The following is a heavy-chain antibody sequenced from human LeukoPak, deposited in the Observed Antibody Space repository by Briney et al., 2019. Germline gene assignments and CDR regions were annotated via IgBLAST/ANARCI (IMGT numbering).Heavy chain of an antibody. Sequence: SETLSHTCTVSGVSINSYYWSWIRQPPGKGLEWIGYIYNSGSTNYNPSLKSRVTISVDTSKNQFSLKLSSVTAADTAVYYCARLYGDYLGYWGQGALVTVSS. CDR1: GVSINSYY. V-gene: IGHV4-59*01. J-gene: IGHJ4*02. D-gene: IGHD4-17*01. CDR3: ARLYGDYLGY. CDR2: IYNSGST.